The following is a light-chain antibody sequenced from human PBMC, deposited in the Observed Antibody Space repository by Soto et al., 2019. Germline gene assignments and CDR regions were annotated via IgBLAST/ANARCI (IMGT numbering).Light chain of an antibody. CDR2: DAS. V-gene: IGKV3-11*01. CDR1: QSVSSY. J-gene: IGKJ1*01. Sequence: EIVLTQSPATLSLSPGERATLSCRASQSVSSYLAWYQQKPGQAPRLPIYDASNRATGIPARFSGSGSGTDFTLTISSLEPEDFAVYYCQQRSNWPTFGQGTKVDI. CDR3: QQRSNWPT.